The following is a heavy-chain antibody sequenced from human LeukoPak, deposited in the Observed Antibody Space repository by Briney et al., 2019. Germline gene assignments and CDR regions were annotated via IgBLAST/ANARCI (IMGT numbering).Heavy chain of an antibody. Sequence: GGSLRLSCAASGFIFSDYGMHWVRQAPGKGLDWVAFIRYDASNKDYADSVKGRFTISRDNSKNTLYLQMNSLRAEDTAVYYCAKDLPWSGRRPDAFDIWGQGTMVTVSS. D-gene: IGHD3-3*01. CDR2: IRYDASNK. V-gene: IGHV3-30*02. CDR1: GFIFSDYG. J-gene: IGHJ3*02. CDR3: AKDLPWSGRRPDAFDI.